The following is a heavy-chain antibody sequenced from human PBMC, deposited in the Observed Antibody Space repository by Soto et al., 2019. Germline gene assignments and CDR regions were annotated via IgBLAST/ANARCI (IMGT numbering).Heavy chain of an antibody. CDR3: AREVPHNYDILTGYYPL. D-gene: IGHD3-9*01. V-gene: IGHV1-69*13. Sequence: ASVKVSCKASGGTFSSYAISWVRQAPGQGLEWMGGIIPIFGTANYAQKFQGRVTITADESTSTAYMELSSLRSEDTAVYYCAREVPHNYDILTGYYPLWGQGTRGTVSS. CDR1: GGTFSSYA. J-gene: IGHJ4*02. CDR2: IIPIFGTA.